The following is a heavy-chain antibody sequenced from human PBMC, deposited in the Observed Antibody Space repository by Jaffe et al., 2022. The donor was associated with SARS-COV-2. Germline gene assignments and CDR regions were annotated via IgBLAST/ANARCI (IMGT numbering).Heavy chain of an antibody. CDR2: MWGDDTNK. CDR3: AKETIGGGHAPDD. Sequence: QVQLVESGGGVVQPGGSLRLSCAASGFILSNYAMHWVRQAPGKGLEWLAHMWGDDTNKYYSGSVKGRFTISRDNSKNTLYLQLNSLRAEDTAVYYCAKETIGGGHAPDDWGQGTLVTVSS. CDR1: GFILSNYA. D-gene: IGHD3-9*01. V-gene: IGHV3-33*06. J-gene: IGHJ4*02.